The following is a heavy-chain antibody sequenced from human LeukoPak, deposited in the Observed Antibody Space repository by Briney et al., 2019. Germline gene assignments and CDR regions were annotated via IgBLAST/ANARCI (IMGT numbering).Heavy chain of an antibody. D-gene: IGHD2-2*01. J-gene: IGHJ6*04. CDR3: AKDECSSTSCHYYGMDV. V-gene: IGHV3-30*18. CDR2: ISYDGSNK. CDR1: GFTFSSYG. Sequence: PGRSLRLSCAASGFTFSSYGMHWVRQAPGKGLEWVAVISYDGSNKYYADSVKGRFTISRDNSKNTLYLQMNSLRAEDTAVYYCAKDECSSTSCHYYGMDVWGKGTTVTVSS.